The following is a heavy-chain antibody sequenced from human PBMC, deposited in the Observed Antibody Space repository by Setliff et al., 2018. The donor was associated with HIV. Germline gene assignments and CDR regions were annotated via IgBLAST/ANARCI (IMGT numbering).Heavy chain of an antibody. V-gene: IGHV4-39*07. CDR3: ARGGAVSADFDS. CDR2: IYYDGRT. D-gene: IGHD3-16*01. J-gene: IGHJ5*01. CDR1: GGSIRTGAYY. Sequence: SETLSLTCTVSGGSIRTGAYYWGWIRQPPGKGLEWIGSIYYDGRTFYKPSLKSRLTISVDTSKNQFSLSLNSVTAADPAVYFCARGGAVSADFDSWGQGTMVTVSS.